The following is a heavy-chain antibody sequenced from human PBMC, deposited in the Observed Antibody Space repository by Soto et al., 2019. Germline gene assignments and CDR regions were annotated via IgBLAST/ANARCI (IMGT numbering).Heavy chain of an antibody. Sequence: QVQLRESGPGLVKPSQTLSLTCTVSGGSISSGDYYWSWIRQPPGKGLEWIGYIYDSGSTYYNSSLKSRVNITLDTSKNQFSLKLTSVTAADTAVYYCARDNGVGPWGQGTLVTVSS. CDR2: IYDSGST. CDR3: ARDNGVGP. CDR1: GGSISSGDYY. D-gene: IGHD2-8*01. V-gene: IGHV4-30-4*01. J-gene: IGHJ5*02.